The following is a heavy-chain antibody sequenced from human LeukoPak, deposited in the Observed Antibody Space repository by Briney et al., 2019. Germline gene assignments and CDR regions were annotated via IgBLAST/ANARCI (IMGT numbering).Heavy chain of an antibody. CDR1: GFTFNNYW. Sequence: GGSLRLSCVASGFTFNNYWMHGLRQAPGKGLVWVSHIKTDGSTTNYADSVRGRFTISRDNAKNTLYLQMNSLRVEDTAVYYCARDLVSGSVDPWGQGTLVTVSS. D-gene: IGHD6-19*01. CDR3: ARDLVSGSVDP. J-gene: IGHJ5*02. V-gene: IGHV3-74*01. CDR2: IKTDGSTT.